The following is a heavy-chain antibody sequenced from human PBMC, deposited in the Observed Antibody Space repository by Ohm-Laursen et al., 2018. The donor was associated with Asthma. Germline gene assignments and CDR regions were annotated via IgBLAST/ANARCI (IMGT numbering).Heavy chain of an antibody. J-gene: IGHJ4*02. D-gene: IGHD2-15*01. CDR2: ISTTSNTI. CDR3: ARDYCSGGGCYYIDY. Sequence: SLRLSCAASGFTFSNYYMSWIRQAPGKGLEWVSYISTTSNTIYYADSVKGRFTISRDNAKNSLYLQMNSLRAEDTAVYYCARDYCSGGGCYYIDYWGQGTLVTVSS. V-gene: IGHV3-11*04. CDR1: GFTFSNYY.